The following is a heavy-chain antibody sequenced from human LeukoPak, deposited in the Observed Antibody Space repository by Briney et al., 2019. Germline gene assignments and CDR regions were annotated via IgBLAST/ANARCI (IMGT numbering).Heavy chain of an antibody. CDR2: IYYSGST. Sequence: ASETLSLTCTVSGGSISSSSYYWGWIRQPPGKGLEWIGSIYYSGSTYYNPSLKSRVTISVDTSKNQFSLKMISVTAADTAIYYCARGLQYWGQGTLVTVSS. CDR3: ARGLQY. V-gene: IGHV4-39*01. CDR1: GGSISSSSYY. J-gene: IGHJ1*01.